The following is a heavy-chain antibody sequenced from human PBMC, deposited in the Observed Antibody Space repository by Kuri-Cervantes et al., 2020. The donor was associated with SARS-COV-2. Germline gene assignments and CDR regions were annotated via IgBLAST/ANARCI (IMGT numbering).Heavy chain of an antibody. J-gene: IGHJ4*02. D-gene: IGHD3-10*01. CDR1: GFTFSSYA. CDR2: ISSGSYIT. Sequence: ETLSLTCAASGFTFSSYAMGWVREAPGKGLEWVAAISSGSYITHYADSVKGRFTISRDDSKNTLHLQMNSLRAEDTAVYYCAKDRRGSGPFDYWGQGTLVTVSS. V-gene: IGHV3-23*01. CDR3: AKDRRGSGPFDY.